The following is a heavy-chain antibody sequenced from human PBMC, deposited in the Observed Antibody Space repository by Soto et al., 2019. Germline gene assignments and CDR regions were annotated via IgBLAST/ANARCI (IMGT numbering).Heavy chain of an antibody. V-gene: IGHV1-2*02. CDR2: INPNSGGT. J-gene: IGHJ4*02. CDR1: GYTFTGYY. CDR3: AILPYDSSGYRTPGY. Sequence: GASVKVSCKASGYTFTGYYIHWVRQAPGQGPEWMGWINPNSGGTNYAQKFQGRVTMTRDTSISTAYMELSRLRSDDTAVYYCAILPYDSSGYRTPGYWGQGTLVTVSS. D-gene: IGHD3-22*01.